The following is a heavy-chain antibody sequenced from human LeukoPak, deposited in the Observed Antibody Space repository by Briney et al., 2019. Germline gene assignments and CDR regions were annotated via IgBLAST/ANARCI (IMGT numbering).Heavy chain of an antibody. J-gene: IGHJ4*02. V-gene: IGHV3-11*04. D-gene: IGHD3/OR15-3a*01. CDR2: ISGNGGVI. Sequence: GGSLRLPCAASGFTFSDNYMTWVRQAPGKGLEWLSYISGNGGVIQYADSVKGRFTISRDNAKNLLYLQMDSLRADDTAVYYCARDQRTYYYNYWGQGTLVTVSS. CDR3: ARDQRTYYYNY. CDR1: GFTFSDNY.